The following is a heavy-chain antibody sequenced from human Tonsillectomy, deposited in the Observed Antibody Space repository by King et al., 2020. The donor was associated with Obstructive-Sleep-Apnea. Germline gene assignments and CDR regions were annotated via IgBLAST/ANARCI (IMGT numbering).Heavy chain of an antibody. CDR1: GGSINNYY. CDR3: ARYYYDSSGSLGFAP. CDR2: IDYSGGT. V-gene: IGHV4-59*01. J-gene: IGHJ5*02. Sequence: VQLQESGPGLVKPSETLSLTCTVSGGSINNYYWSWIRQPPGKGLEWIWYIDYSGGTNYNPSLKSRVTISVDTPDNQYSLNLRSVTAADTAVYYCARYYYDSSGSLGFAPWGQGTLVTVSS. D-gene: IGHD3-22*01.